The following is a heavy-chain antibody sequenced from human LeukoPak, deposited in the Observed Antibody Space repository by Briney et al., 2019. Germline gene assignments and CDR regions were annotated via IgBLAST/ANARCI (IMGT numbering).Heavy chain of an antibody. CDR2: IWCDGSNK. V-gene: IGHV3-33*06. D-gene: IGHD5-12*01. Sequence: GGSLRLSCAASGFTFSSYGMHWVRQAPGKGVEWVAVIWCDGSNKYYADSVKGRFTISRDNSKNKLYLQMNSPRAEDTAVYYCANGTVDIDYWGQGTLVTVSS. CDR1: GFTFSSYG. J-gene: IGHJ4*02. CDR3: ANGTVDIDY.